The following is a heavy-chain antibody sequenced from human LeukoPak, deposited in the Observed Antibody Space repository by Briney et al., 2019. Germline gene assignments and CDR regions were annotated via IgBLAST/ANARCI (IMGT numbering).Heavy chain of an antibody. CDR3: AKHYYDSSGYPDY. J-gene: IGHJ4*02. V-gene: IGHV3-23*01. CDR2: ISGSGGST. D-gene: IGHD3-22*01. Sequence: PGGSLRLFCAASGFTFDDYAMHWVRQAPGKGLEWVSAISGSGGSTYYADSVKGRFTISRDNSKNTLYLQMNSLRAEDTAVYYCAKHYYDSSGYPDYWGQGTLVTVSS. CDR1: GFTFDDYA.